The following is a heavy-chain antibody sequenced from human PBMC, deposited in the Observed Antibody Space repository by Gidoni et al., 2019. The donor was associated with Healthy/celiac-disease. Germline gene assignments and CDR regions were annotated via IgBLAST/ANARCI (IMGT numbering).Heavy chain of an antibody. Sequence: QVQLVESGGGVVQPGRSLRLSCAASGFTFSSYGMHWVRQAPGKGLEWVSVICYDGSKKYYASSVKGRFTISSDNSKTTLYLQMNSLRAEDTAVYYCARELTAYCDYWGQGTLVTFSA. J-gene: IGHJ4*02. CDR3: ARELTAYCDY. CDR2: ICYDGSKK. CDR1: GFTFSSYG. V-gene: IGHV3-33*01. D-gene: IGHD6-25*01.